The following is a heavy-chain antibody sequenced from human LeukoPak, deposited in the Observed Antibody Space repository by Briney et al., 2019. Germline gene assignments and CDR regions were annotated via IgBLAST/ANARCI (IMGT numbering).Heavy chain of an antibody. V-gene: IGHV4-39*01. CDR2: IYYSGST. D-gene: IGHD7-27*01. Sequence: SETLSLTCTVSGGSISSATHYWGWIRQPPGKGLVRIGNIYYSGSTFYNPSLKSAVTISLDPSQNQFSLNLSSVTAADTAVYYCARHHWGDRYFAYRGQGILVTVSS. CDR1: GGSISSATHY. J-gene: IGHJ4*02. CDR3: ARHHWGDRYFAY.